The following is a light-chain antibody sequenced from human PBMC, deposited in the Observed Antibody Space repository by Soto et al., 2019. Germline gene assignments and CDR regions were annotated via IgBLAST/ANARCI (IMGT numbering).Light chain of an antibody. CDR2: GAS. J-gene: IGKJ1*01. CDR3: QQYNNWPRT. CDR1: QSVSSD. Sequence: EVVITQSASALSVSQGERATLSCRASQSVSSDLAWYHQKPGQAPRLLIYGASTRATGIPARFSGSGSGTEFTLTINSLQSEDFAVYYCQQYNNWPRTFGQGTKVDIK. V-gene: IGKV3-15*01.